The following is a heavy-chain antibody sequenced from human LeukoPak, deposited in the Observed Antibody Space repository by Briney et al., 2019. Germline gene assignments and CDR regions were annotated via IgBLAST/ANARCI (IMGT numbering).Heavy chain of an antibody. Sequence: SETLSLTCIVSGTSVNNYYWSWIRQPAGKGLEWIGRIYSSGSTNYNLSLTSRVSISVDKSKNQVSLKLESVTAADTAVYYCARERVGYDTSGRGPRFDSWGQGTLVIVSS. D-gene: IGHD3-22*01. CDR2: IYSSGST. V-gene: IGHV4-4*07. CDR1: GTSVNNYY. CDR3: ARERVGYDTSGRGPRFDS. J-gene: IGHJ4*02.